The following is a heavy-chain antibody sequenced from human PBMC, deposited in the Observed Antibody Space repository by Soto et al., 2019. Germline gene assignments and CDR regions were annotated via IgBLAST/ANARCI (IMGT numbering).Heavy chain of an antibody. J-gene: IGHJ4*02. D-gene: IGHD6-19*01. CDR1: GYTFTSYD. Sequence: QVQLVQSGAEVKKPGASVKVSCKASGYTFTSYDINWVQQATGQGLEWMGWMNPNSGNTGYAQKFQVRVTMTRNTSISTAYMELSSLRSEDTAVYYCARERSSGWYVDYWGQGTLVTVSS. CDR3: ARERSSGWYVDY. CDR2: MNPNSGNT. V-gene: IGHV1-8*01.